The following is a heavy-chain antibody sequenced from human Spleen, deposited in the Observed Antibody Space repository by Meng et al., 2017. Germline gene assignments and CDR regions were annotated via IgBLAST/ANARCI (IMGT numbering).Heavy chain of an antibody. CDR1: GGSFSDYY. D-gene: IGHD3-16*01. Sequence: QGQLQQWGAGLLKPSETLSLTCVVSGGSFSDYYWSWIRQPPGKGLEWIGEINHSGSTNYNPSLESRATISVDTSKNQFSLKLTSVTAADTAVYYCARRNDLGNWFDPWGQGTLVTASS. J-gene: IGHJ5*02. V-gene: IGHV4-34*01. CDR2: INHSGST. CDR3: ARRNDLGNWFDP.